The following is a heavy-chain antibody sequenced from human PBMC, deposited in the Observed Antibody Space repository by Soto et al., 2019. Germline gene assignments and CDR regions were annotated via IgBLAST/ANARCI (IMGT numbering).Heavy chain of an antibody. Sequence: ASVKVSCKASGYTFTGYYMHWVRQAPGQGLEWMGWINPNSGGTNYAQKFQGWVTMTRDTSISTAYMELSRLRSDDTAVYYCARESGYSYGIPYYYYGMDVWGQGTTVTVSS. V-gene: IGHV1-2*04. CDR3: ARESGYSYGIPYYYYGMDV. CDR2: INPNSGGT. J-gene: IGHJ6*02. CDR1: GYTFTGYY. D-gene: IGHD5-18*01.